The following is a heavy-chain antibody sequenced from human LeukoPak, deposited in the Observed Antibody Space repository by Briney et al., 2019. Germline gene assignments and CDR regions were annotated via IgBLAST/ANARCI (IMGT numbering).Heavy chain of an antibody. CDR2: IYYSGST. CDR3: VRGLGGDYVAFDI. CDR1: GDSISSGDYY. J-gene: IGHJ3*02. V-gene: IGHV4-30-4*01. D-gene: IGHD4-17*01. Sequence: SQTLSLTCTVSGDSISSGDYYWSRIRQPPGKGLEWIGYIYYSGSTYYNPSLKSRVTISVDTSKNQFSLKLSSVTAADTAVYYCVRGLGGDYVAFDIWGQGTMVTVSS.